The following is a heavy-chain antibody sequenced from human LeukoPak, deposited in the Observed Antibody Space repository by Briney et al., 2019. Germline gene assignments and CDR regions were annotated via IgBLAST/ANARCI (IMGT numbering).Heavy chain of an antibody. J-gene: IGHJ4*02. V-gene: IGHV4-59*08. CDR1: GGSINTYY. D-gene: IGHD3-10*01. CDR3: ARHNKTPTYYYGSGSYFDS. Sequence: PSETLSLTCTVPGGSINTYYWSWIRQPPGKGLEWIGNIHYRGSPNYNPSLKSRVTISVDTSNNQFSLKLRSVTAADTAVYYCARHNKTPTYYYGSGSYFDSWGQGTPVTVSS. CDR2: IHYRGSP.